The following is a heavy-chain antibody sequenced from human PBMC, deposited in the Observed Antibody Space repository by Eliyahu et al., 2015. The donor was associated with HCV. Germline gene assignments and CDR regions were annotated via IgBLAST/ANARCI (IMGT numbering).Heavy chain of an antibody. Sequence: QVQLVQSESELKKPGASVKVSCKASGFPFRSYAINWVRQAPGQGLEWMGWINTNTGNPTYAQGFTGRFVFSLDTSVDTTYLQISSLKTEDTAVYFCARVLADSAGETYYYYGMDVWDQGTTVTVSS. D-gene: IGHD1-14*01. J-gene: IGHJ6*02. CDR1: GFPFRSYA. CDR2: INTNTGNP. V-gene: IGHV7-4-1*02. CDR3: ARVLADSAGETYYYYGMDV.